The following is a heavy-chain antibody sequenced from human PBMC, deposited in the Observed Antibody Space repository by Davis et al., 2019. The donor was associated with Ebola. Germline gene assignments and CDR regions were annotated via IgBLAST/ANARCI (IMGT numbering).Heavy chain of an antibody. J-gene: IGHJ5*02. CDR2: INPNSGGT. Sequence: ASVKVSCKASGYTFTGYYMHWVRQAPGQGLEWMGWINPNSGGTNYAQKFQGRVTMTRDTSISTAYMELSRLRSDDTAVYYCARDAVVVPAALSLRFLEWFNWFDPWGQGTLVTVSS. CDR3: ARDAVVVPAALSLRFLEWFNWFDP. CDR1: GYTFTGYY. V-gene: IGHV1-2*02. D-gene: IGHD3-3*01.